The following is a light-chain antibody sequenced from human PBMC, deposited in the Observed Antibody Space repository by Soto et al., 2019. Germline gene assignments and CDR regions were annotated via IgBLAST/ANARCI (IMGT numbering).Light chain of an antibody. CDR1: QGISNY. J-gene: IGKJ3*01. CDR2: AAS. V-gene: IGKV1-27*01. Sequence: DIPMTQSPSSLSASVGDRVTITCRARQGISNYIAWYQQKPGKAPKLLISAASTLQSGVPSRFSGSGSGTDFTLTISSLQPEDVATYSCQKYNSVPLFGPGTKVDIK. CDR3: QKYNSVPL.